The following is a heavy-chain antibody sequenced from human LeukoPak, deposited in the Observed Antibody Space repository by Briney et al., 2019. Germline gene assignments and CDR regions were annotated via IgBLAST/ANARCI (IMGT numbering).Heavy chain of an antibody. CDR2: IDSDGSGA. V-gene: IGHV3-74*01. J-gene: IGHJ5*02. CDR1: GFTFGSYW. Sequence: GGSLRLSCAASGFTFGSYWMHWVRQAPGMGLVWVSRIDSDGSGASYADSVKGRFTISRDNAKNTLYLQMNSLRAEDTAVHYCARIGPSGSGSYFFLDPWGQGTLVTVSS. D-gene: IGHD3-10*01. CDR3: ARIGPSGSGSYFFLDP.